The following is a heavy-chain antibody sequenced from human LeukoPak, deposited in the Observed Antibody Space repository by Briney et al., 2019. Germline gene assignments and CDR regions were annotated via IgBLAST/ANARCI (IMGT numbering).Heavy chain of an antibody. CDR1: GYTFTSYG. CDR3: ARDSPTNYYDAG. V-gene: IGHV1-69*10. D-gene: IGHD3-22*01. J-gene: IGHJ4*02. CDR2: IIPMFGVA. Sequence: SVKVSCKASGYTFTSYGISWVRQAPGQGLEWMGGIIPMFGVANYAQKFQGRVTITADKSTSIAYMELSSLRSEDTAVYYCARDSPTNYYDAGWGQGTLVTVSS.